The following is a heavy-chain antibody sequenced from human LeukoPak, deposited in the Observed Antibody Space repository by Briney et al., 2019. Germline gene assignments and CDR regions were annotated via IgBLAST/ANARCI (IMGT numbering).Heavy chain of an antibody. CDR2: IKQDGSEK. CDR1: GFTFSSYW. J-gene: IGHJ4*02. CDR3: ARDGFQQLPTADY. D-gene: IGHD6-13*01. Sequence: PGGSLRLSCAASGFTFSSYWMSWVRQAPGKGLEWVANIKQDGSEKYYVDSVKGRFTISRDNAKNSLYLQMNSLRAEDTAVYYCARDGFQQLPTADYWGQGTLVTVSS. V-gene: IGHV3-7*01.